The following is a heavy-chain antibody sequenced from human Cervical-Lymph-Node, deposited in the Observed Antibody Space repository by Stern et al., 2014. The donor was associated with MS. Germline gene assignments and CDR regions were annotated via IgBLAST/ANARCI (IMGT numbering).Heavy chain of an antibody. CDR1: GYTLTELS. CDR3: ATDRDDFRSGYSAPTKGYGLDV. D-gene: IGHD3-3*01. V-gene: IGHV1-24*01. Sequence: QVHLVESGAEVKKPGASVKVSCKVSGYTLTELSMHWVRQAPGKGLEWMGGFVPEDGETIYAQKFQGRVTMTEDTSTDTAYMELSSLRSEDTAVYYCATDRDDFRSGYSAPTKGYGLDVWGQGTTVTVTS. CDR2: FVPEDGET. J-gene: IGHJ6*02.